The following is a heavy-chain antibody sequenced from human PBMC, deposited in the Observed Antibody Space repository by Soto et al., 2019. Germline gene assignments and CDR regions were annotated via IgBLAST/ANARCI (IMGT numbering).Heavy chain of an antibody. CDR2: IYWDDDK. D-gene: IGHD5-12*01. Sequence: SGPTLVNPTQTLTLTCTFSGFSLSTSGVGVGWIRQPPGKALEWLALIYWDDDKRYSPSLKSRLTITKDTSKNQVVLIMTNMDPVDTATYYCAHRRVATISRDYNWFDPWGQGTLVTVSS. CDR1: GFSLSTSGVG. J-gene: IGHJ5*02. V-gene: IGHV2-5*02. CDR3: AHRRVATISRDYNWFDP.